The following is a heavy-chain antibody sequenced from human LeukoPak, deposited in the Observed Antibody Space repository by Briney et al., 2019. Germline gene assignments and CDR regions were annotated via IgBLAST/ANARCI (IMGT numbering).Heavy chain of an antibody. Sequence: GGSLRLSCAASGFTFSNYALSSVRQAPGKGLEWGSATSGSGSNTYYADSVKGRFTISRDNSKNTLYLQMSSLRAEDTAVYYCAKDMTAVTQSPDFDYWGQGTLVAVSS. V-gene: IGHV3-23*01. CDR2: TSGSGSNT. J-gene: IGHJ4*02. CDR3: AKDMTAVTQSPDFDY. CDR1: GFTFSNYA. D-gene: IGHD4-17*01.